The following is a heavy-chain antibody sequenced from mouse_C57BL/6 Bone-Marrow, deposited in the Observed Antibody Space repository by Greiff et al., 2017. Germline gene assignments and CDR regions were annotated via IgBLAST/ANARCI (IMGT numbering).Heavy chain of an antibody. CDR1: GYTFTSYW. CDR3: AGSNYEGDY. CDR2: IDPSDSYT. V-gene: IGHV1-50*01. D-gene: IGHD2-5*01. J-gene: IGHJ2*01. Sequence: QVQLQQPGAELVKPGASVKLSCKASGYTFTSYWMQWVKQRPGQGLEWIGEIDPSDSYTNYNQKFKGKATLTVDTSSSTAYMQLSSLTSEDSAVYCCAGSNYEGDYWGQGTTLTVSS.